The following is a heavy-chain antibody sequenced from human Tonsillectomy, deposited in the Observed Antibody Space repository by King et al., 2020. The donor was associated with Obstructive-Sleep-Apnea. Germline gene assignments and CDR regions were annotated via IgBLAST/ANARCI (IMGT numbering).Heavy chain of an antibody. J-gene: IGHJ4*02. V-gene: IGHV2-26*01. CDR2: IFSNDEK. D-gene: IGHD3-22*01. Sequence: VTLKESGPVLVKPTETLTLTCTVSVFSLSNARVGVSWIRQPPGKALEWLAHIFSNDEKSYNTSLRSRLTISKDTSKSQVVLSMTNMDPVDTATYYCARMRYYYDSSGYHTYYFDYWGLGTLVTVSS. CDR1: VFSLSNARVG. CDR3: ARMRYYYDSSGYHTYYFDY.